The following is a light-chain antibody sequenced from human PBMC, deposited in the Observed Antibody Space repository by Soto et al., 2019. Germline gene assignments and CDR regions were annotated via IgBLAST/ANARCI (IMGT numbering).Light chain of an antibody. CDR2: AAS. J-gene: IGKJ1*01. V-gene: IGKV1-39*01. CDR3: QQSYSTPHS. Sequence: DIQMTQSPSSLSASVGDRVTITCRASQSISSYLNWYQQKPGKAPKLLIYAASSWQSGLPSRFSGSGSGTDIPLSISRLAPEDVATYYCQQSYSTPHSFGQGTKVEIK. CDR1: QSISSY.